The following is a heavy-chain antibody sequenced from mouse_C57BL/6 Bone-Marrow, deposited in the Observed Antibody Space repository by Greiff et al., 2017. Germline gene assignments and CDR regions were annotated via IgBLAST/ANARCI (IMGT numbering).Heavy chain of an antibody. Sequence: QVQLQQSGAELVKPGASVKLSCKASGYTFTSYWMHWVKQRPGRGLEWIGRIDPNSGGTKYNEKFKSKATLTVDKPSSTAYMQLSSLTSEDSAVYYGARLGGCDGYYDWYFDVWGTGTTVTVSS. CDR2: IDPNSGGT. CDR1: GYTFTSYW. CDR3: ARLGGCDGYYDWYFDV. V-gene: IGHV1-72*01. D-gene: IGHD2-3*01. J-gene: IGHJ1*03.